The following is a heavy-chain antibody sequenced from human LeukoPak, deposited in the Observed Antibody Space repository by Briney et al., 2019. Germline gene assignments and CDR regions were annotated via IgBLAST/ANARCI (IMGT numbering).Heavy chain of an antibody. Sequence: PSETLSLTCGVSGGSVSSTNWWTWIRQPPGKGLEWIGEVHLDGRTNFNPSLKSRLTMSVDLSENHVSLKMTSVTAADTAVYYCAREGGFYRPLDYSGQGTLVTVSS. CDR2: VHLDGRT. D-gene: IGHD6-25*01. CDR3: AREGGFYRPLDY. J-gene: IGHJ4*02. CDR1: GGSVSSTNW. V-gene: IGHV4-4*02.